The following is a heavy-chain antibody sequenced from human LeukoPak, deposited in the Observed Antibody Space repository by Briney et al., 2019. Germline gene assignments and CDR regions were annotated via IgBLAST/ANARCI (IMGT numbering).Heavy chain of an antibody. CDR2: IYPGDSDT. Sequence: GESLKISCKGSGYTFTGYWIGWVRQMPGKGLEWMGIIYPGDSDTKYSPSFQGQVTISADKYINTAYLQWSSLKASDTAMYYCARPTMVRGVITNWFDPWGQGTLVTVSS. D-gene: IGHD3-10*01. V-gene: IGHV5-51*01. J-gene: IGHJ5*02. CDR1: GYTFTGYW. CDR3: ARPTMVRGVITNWFDP.